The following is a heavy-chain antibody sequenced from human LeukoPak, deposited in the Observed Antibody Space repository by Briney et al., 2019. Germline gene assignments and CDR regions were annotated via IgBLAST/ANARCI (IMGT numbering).Heavy chain of an antibody. CDR3: AKDLTPVLRYFDWLGSDY. CDR1: GFTLSSYA. V-gene: IGHV3-23*01. D-gene: IGHD3-9*01. CDR2: ISGSGGST. J-gene: IGHJ4*02. Sequence: GGSLRLSCAASGFTLSSYAMSWVRQAPGKGLEWVSAISGSGGSTYYADSVKGRFTISRDNSKNTLYLQMNSLRAEDTAVYYCAKDLTPVLRYFDWLGSDYWGQGTLVTVSS.